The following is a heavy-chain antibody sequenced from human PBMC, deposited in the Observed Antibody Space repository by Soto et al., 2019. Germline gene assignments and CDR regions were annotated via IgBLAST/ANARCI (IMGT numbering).Heavy chain of an antibody. J-gene: IGHJ6*02. Sequence: SETLSLTCAVSGGSISSSNWWSWVRQPPGKGLEWIGEIYHSGSTNYNPSLKSRVTISVDKSKNQFSLKLSSVTAADTAVYYCARIGCSSTSCYGYGMDVWGQGTTVTVSS. D-gene: IGHD2-2*01. CDR1: GGSISSSNW. CDR2: IYHSGST. V-gene: IGHV4-4*02. CDR3: ARIGCSSTSCYGYGMDV.